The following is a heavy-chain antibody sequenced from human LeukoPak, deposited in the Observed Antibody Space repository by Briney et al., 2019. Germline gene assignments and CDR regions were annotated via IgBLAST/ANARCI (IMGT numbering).Heavy chain of an antibody. D-gene: IGHD2-2*01. J-gene: IGHJ4*02. CDR2: ISGSGDST. CDR1: GFTFSSYA. V-gene: IGHV3-23*01. CDR3: VKGCNSISCTLIDY. Sequence: GGPLRLSCAASGFTFSSYAMSWVRQAPGEGLEWVSTISGSGDSTYYADSMKGRFTISRDNSKNTLFLQMTSLRAEDTGVYYCVKGCNSISCTLIDYWGQGTLVTVSS.